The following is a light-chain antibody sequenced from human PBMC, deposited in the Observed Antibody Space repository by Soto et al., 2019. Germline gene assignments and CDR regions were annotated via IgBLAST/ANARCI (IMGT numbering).Light chain of an antibody. J-gene: IGLJ1*01. V-gene: IGLV2-14*01. Sequence: QSVLTQPASVSGSPGQSITISCIGTSSDIGPYNYVSWYQQHPDKAPKLILYEVTNRPSGASDRFSGSKSGNAAFLTISGLQAEDEADYYSSSYSSSATPYVFGTGPKATVL. CDR1: SSDIGPYNY. CDR3: SSYSSSATPYV. CDR2: EVT.